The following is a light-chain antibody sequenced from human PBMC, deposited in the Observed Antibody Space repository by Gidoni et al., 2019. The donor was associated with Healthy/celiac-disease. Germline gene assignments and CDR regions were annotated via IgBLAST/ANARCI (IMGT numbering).Light chain of an antibody. CDR1: QSISSW. CDR3: QQYNSYSPKRS. J-gene: IGKJ2*04. CDR2: KAS. V-gene: IGKV1-5*03. Sequence: DLQLTQSPSTLSASVGDRVTITCRASQSISSWLAWYQQKPGKAPKLLIYKASSLESGVPSRFSGSGSGTEFTLTISSLQPDDFATYYCQQYNSYSPKRSFGQGTKLEIK.